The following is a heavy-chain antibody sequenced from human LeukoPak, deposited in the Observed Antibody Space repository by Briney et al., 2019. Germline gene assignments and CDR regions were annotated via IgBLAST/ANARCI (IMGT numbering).Heavy chain of an antibody. CDR2: IYTSGST. CDR3: ARVLATAGRHFYDAFDI. CDR1: GGSISSYY. J-gene: IGHJ3*02. V-gene: IGHV4-4*07. D-gene: IGHD6-13*01. Sequence: SQTLSLTCTVSGGSISSYYWSWIRQPAGKGLEWIGRIYTSGSTNYNPSLKSRVTMSVDTSKNQFSLKLTSVTAADTAVYYCARVLATAGRHFYDAFDIWGQGTMVTVSS.